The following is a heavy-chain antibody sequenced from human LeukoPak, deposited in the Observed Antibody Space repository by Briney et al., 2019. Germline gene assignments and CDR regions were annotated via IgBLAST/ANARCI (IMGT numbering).Heavy chain of an antibody. CDR2: IYPGDSDT. V-gene: IGHV5-51*01. CDR1: GYTFTSYW. D-gene: IGHD6-19*01. J-gene: IGHJ4*02. Sequence: GESLKISCKGSGYTFTSYWIGWVRQTSGKGLEGVGIIYPGDSDTRYRPSFQGQVTISADKSISTAYLQWSSLKASDTAMYYCARQEAGTYFDYWGQGTLVTVSS. CDR3: ARQEAGTYFDY.